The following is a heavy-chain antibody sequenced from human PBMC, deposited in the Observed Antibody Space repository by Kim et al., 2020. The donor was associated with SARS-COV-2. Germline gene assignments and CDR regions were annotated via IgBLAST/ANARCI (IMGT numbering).Heavy chain of an antibody. Sequence: GGSLRLSCAASGFTFSSYGMHWVRQAPGKGLEWVAVIWYDGSNKYYADSVKGRFTISRDNSKNTLYLQMNSLRAEDTAVYYCAKEGGSGSYLFVGPIGSGMDVWGQGTTVTVSS. CDR3: AKEGGSGSYLFVGPIGSGMDV. D-gene: IGHD3-10*01. V-gene: IGHV3-33*06. CDR2: IWYDGSNK. J-gene: IGHJ6*02. CDR1: GFTFSSYG.